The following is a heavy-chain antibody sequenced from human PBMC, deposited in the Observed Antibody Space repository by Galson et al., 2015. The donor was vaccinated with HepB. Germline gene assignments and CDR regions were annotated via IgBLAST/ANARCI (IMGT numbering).Heavy chain of an antibody. CDR1: GFTFSNAW. CDR2: IKSKTDGGTT. Sequence: SLRLSCAASGFTFSNAWMNWVRQAPGKGLEWVGRIKSKTDGGTTDYAAPVKGRFTISRDDSKNTLYLQMNSLKTEDTAVYYCTTVINFWSGNRGILYYFDYWGQGTLVTVSS. CDR3: TTVINFWSGNRGILYYFDY. J-gene: IGHJ4*02. V-gene: IGHV3-15*07. D-gene: IGHD3-3*01.